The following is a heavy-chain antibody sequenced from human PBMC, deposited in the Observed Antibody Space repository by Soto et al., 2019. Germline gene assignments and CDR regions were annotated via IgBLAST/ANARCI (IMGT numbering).Heavy chain of an antibody. Sequence: ETLSLTCTVSCGSISSSSYYWGWIRQPPGKGLEWIGSIYYSGSTYYNPSLKSRVTISVDTSKNQFSLKLSSVTAADTAVYYCARENIVVVPADLGDFDYWGQGTLVTVSS. CDR2: IYYSGST. J-gene: IGHJ4*02. V-gene: IGHV4-39*01. CDR1: CGSISSSSYY. D-gene: IGHD2-2*01. CDR3: ARENIVVVPADLGDFDY.